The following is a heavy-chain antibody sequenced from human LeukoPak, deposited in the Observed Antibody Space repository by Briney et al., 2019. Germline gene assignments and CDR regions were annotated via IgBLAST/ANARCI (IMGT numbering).Heavy chain of an antibody. CDR2: INPNSGGT. CDR1: GYTFTGYY. D-gene: IGHD3-9*01. V-gene: IGHV1-2*04. J-gene: IGHJ4*02. CDR3: ARARPYYDILTGSSFDY. Sequence: ASVKVSCKASGYTFTGYYMHWVRQAPGQGLEWMGWINPNSGGTNYAQEFQGWVTMTRDTSISTAYMELSRLRSDDTAVYYCARARPYYDILTGSSFDYWGQGTLVTVSS.